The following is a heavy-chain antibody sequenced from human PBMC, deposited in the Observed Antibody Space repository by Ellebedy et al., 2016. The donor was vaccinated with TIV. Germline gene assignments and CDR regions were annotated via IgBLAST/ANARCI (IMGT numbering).Heavy chain of an antibody. Sequence: GGSLRLXCAASGFTFSSYGMHWVRQAPGKGLEWVAVISYDGSNKYYADSVKGRFTISRDNSKNTLYLQMNSLGAEDTAVYYCAKDLEVVIAISLFDYWGQGTLVTVSS. CDR1: GFTFSSYG. J-gene: IGHJ4*02. V-gene: IGHV3-30*18. CDR2: ISYDGSNK. D-gene: IGHD2-21*01. CDR3: AKDLEVVIAISLFDY.